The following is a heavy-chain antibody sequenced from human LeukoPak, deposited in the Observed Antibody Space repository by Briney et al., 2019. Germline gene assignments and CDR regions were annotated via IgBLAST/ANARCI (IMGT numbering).Heavy chain of an antibody. J-gene: IGHJ4*02. D-gene: IGHD3-16*02. Sequence: GASVKVSCKASGYTFTGYYMHWVRQAPGQGLEWMGWINPNSGGTNYAQKFQGRVTMTRDTSISTAYMELSSLTSDDTAIYYCARGRYRLGDLSLRYWGQGTLVAVSS. V-gene: IGHV1-2*02. CDR1: GYTFTGYY. CDR3: ARGRYRLGDLSLRY. CDR2: INPNSGGT.